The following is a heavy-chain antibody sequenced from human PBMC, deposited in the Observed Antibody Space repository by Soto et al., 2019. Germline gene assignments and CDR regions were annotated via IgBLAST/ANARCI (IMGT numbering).Heavy chain of an antibody. V-gene: IGHV4-31*03. Sequence: SETLSHTCTVSGGAIRTANHYWCCLRHHPGKGLEWIGYIYYTGTTYYSPSLESRVAISVDTSQNQFSLKLGAVTAADTAVYFCARAFFSRYVDNRDLHSFPTRRSCDL. CDR2: IYYTGTT. CDR3: ARAFFSRYVDNRDLHSFPTRRSCDL. CDR1: GGAIRTANHY. D-gene: IGHD3-3*02. J-gene: IGHJ2*01.